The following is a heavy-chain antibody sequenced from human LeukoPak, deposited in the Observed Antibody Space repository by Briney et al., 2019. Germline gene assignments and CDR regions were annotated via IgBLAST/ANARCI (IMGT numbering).Heavy chain of an antibody. D-gene: IGHD1-26*01. CDR2: IAYDGNNT. CDR1: GFTFSDYG. J-gene: IGHJ6*03. Sequence: PGGSLRLSCAASGFTFSDYGIQWVRQAPGKGLEWVAVIAYDGNNTYYGDSVRGRFTISRDNSKKMVYLEMNSLRAEDTAVYYCARDPYSGSYGADYYYYMDVWGKGTTVTISS. V-gene: IGHV3-30*03. CDR3: ARDPYSGSYGADYYYYMDV.